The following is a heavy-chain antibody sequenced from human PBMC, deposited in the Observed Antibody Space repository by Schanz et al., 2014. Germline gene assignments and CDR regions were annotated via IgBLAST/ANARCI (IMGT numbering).Heavy chain of an antibody. Sequence: QVQLLQSGAEVKKPGASVKVSCKASGYTFRHYGISWLRQAPGQGLEWMGYISGYNGNTNYAPKVQDRVTMTTDTSTSTAYMELRSLRSDDTAVYYCARGWGYNALTGYVFWGQGTLVTVSS. V-gene: IGHV1-18*04. J-gene: IGHJ4*02. D-gene: IGHD3-9*01. CDR3: ARGWGYNALTGYVF. CDR1: GYTFRHYG. CDR2: ISGYNGNT.